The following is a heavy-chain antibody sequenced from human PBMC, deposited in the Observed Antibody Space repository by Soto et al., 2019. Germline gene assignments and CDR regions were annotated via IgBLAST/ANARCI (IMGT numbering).Heavy chain of an antibody. V-gene: IGHV3-30-3*01. CDR1: GFTFSSYA. D-gene: IGHD1-26*01. CDR3: ARDPSGLGRGGY. J-gene: IGHJ4*02. CDR2: ISYDGSNK. Sequence: QVQLVESGGGVVQPGRSLRLSCAASGFTFSSYAMHWVRQAPGKGLEWVAVISYDGSNKYYADSVKGRLTISRDNSKNPLYLQRSSLRAEDTAVYYCARDPSGLGRGGYWGQGTLVTVSS.